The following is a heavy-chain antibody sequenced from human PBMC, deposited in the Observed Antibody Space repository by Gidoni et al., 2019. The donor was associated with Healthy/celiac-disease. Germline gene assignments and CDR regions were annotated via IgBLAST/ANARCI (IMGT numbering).Heavy chain of an antibody. CDR1: GYSISSGYY. V-gene: IGHV4-38-2*02. CDR2: IYHRGST. J-gene: IGHJ4*02. CDR3: ASDQGSRTLYYFDY. Sequence: QVQLQESGPGLVKPSETLSLTGTVSGYSISSGYYLGWIRQPPGKGLEWIGSIYHRGSTYYNPSLKSRFTISVDTSKNQFSLKLSSVTAADPAVYYCASDQGSRTLYYFDYWGQVTLVTVSS.